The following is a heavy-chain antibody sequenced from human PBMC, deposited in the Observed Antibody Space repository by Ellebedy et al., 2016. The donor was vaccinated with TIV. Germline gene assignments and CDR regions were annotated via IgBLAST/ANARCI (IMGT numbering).Heavy chain of an antibody. D-gene: IGHD6-13*01. V-gene: IGHV4-59*01. CDR2: IYYSGST. CDR1: GGSISSYY. Sequence: SETLSLTXTVSGGSISSYYWSWIRQPPGKGLEWIGYIYYSGSTNYNPSLKSRVTISVDTSKNQFSLKLSSVTAADMAVYYCASSEAGTLVYWGQGTLVTVSS. CDR3: ASSEAGTLVY. J-gene: IGHJ4*02.